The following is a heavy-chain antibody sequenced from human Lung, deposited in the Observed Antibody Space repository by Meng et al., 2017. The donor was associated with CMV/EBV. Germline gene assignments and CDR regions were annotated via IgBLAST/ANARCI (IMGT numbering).Heavy chain of an antibody. V-gene: IGHV4-30-4*01. CDR3: ARGSVPLSWFDP. CDR1: GGSVRSGDYY. D-gene: IGHD5/OR15-5a*01. J-gene: IGHJ5*02. Sequence: CTVSGGSVRSGDYYWSWIRQPPGKGLGWIGYIYYSGDPYYNPSLKSRLTISLDTSKNQFSLRLSSVTAADTALYYCARGSVPLSWFDPWGQGTLVTVSS. CDR2: IYYSGDP.